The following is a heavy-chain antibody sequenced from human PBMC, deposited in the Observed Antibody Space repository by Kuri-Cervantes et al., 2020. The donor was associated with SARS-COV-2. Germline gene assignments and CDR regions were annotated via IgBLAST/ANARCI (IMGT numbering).Heavy chain of an antibody. CDR2: INNSGST. CDR3: ARRARVWFGEDAPITFQLGGMDV. V-gene: IGHV4-34*01. CDR1: GGSFCGYY. D-gene: IGHD3-10*01. Sequence: ESLKIPCSVYGGSFCGYYWRWIRQHPGKGLEWIGEINNSGSTNYNPCLKSRVTVSVDTSKNQFSLKLSSVSAADTAVYYCARRARVWFGEDAPITFQLGGMDVWGQGTTVTVSS. J-gene: IGHJ6*02.